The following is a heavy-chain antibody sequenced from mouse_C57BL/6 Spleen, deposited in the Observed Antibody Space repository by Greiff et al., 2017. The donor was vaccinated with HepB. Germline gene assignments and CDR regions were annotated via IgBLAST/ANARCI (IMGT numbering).Heavy chain of an antibody. D-gene: IGHD2-10*02. Sequence: EVKLMESGPGLVKPSQSLSLTCSVTGYSITSGYYWNWIRQFPGNKLEWMGYISYDGSNNYNPSLKNRISITRDTSKNQFFLKLNSVTTEDTATYYCARGGVWNYLDYWGQGTTLTVSS. CDR2: ISYDGSN. V-gene: IGHV3-6*01. CDR1: GYSITSGYY. J-gene: IGHJ2*01. CDR3: ARGGVWNYLDY.